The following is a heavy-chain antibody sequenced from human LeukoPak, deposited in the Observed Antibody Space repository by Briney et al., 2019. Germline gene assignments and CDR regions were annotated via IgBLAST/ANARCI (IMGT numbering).Heavy chain of an antibody. CDR1: GFTVSSNY. CDR2: IYSGGST. CDR3: ARVQMATITLDY. Sequence: GGSLRLSCAASGFTVSSNYMSWVRQAPGKGLEWVSVIYSGGSTYYADSVKGRFTISRDNSKNTLYLQMNSLRAEDTAVYYCARVQMATITLDYWGQGTLVTVSS. D-gene: IGHD5-24*01. J-gene: IGHJ4*02. V-gene: IGHV3-53*01.